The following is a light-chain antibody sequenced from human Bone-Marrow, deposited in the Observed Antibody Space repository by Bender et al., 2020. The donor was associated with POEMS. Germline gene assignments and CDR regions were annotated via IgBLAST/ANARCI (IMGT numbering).Light chain of an antibody. CDR3: QSADISGSYVL. Sequence: SSELTQDPAVSVALGQTVRITCQGDSLRTYYASWYQQKPGQAPVLVIFGKYNRPSGIPDRFSGSSSGTTVTLTISGVQAEDEADYYCQSADISGSYVLFGGGTKLTVL. CDR1: SLRTYY. V-gene: IGLV3-19*01. CDR2: GKY. J-gene: IGLJ2*01.